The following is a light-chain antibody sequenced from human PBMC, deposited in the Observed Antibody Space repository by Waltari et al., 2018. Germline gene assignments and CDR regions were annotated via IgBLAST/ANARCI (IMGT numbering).Light chain of an antibody. CDR1: QSISSW. CDR3: QQYNSYPWT. CDR2: KAS. J-gene: IGKJ1*01. V-gene: IGKV1-5*03. Sequence: DIQMTQSPSPLSASVGDRVTITCRASQSISSWLAWYQQKPGKAPKVLIYKASSLESGVPSRFSGSGSGTEFTLTISSLQPDDFATYYCQQYNSYPWTFGQGTKVEIK.